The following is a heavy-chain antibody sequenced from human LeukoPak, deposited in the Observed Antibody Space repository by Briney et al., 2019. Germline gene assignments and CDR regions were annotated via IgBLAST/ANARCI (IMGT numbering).Heavy chain of an antibody. Sequence: GGSLRLSCAASGFTFSNYAMNWVRQAPGKGLEWVGFIRSKAFGGATDYAASVKGRFTISRDDSTSIAYLQMNSLKTEDTAVYYCSRADGVAAHFDYWGQGTLVTVSS. CDR1: GFTFSNYA. D-gene: IGHD6-19*01. CDR2: IRSKAFGGAT. J-gene: IGHJ4*02. CDR3: SRADGVAAHFDY. V-gene: IGHV3-49*04.